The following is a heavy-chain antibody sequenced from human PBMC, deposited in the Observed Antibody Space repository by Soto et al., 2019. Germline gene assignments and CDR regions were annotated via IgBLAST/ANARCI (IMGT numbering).Heavy chain of an antibody. Sequence: PGGPLRLSCAASVFTFSSYAMSWVRQGPGKGLEWVSAISGIGGSTYYADSVKGRFTISRDNSKNTLYLQMNSLRAEDTAVYYCAKDRSGVLRFLEWLLSEFDYWGQGTLVTVSS. J-gene: IGHJ4*02. CDR1: VFTFSSYA. V-gene: IGHV3-23*01. D-gene: IGHD3-3*01. CDR2: ISGIGGST. CDR3: AKDRSGVLRFLEWLLSEFDY.